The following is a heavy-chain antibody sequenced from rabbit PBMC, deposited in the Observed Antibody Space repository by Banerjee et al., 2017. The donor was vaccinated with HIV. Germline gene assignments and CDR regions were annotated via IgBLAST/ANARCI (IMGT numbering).Heavy chain of an antibody. D-gene: IGHD4-1*01. CDR2: INSSSGNT. CDR1: GFSFSNKYV. CDR3: ARDLAGVIGWNFKL. Sequence: QEQLEESGGDLVKAEGSLTLTCTASGFSFSNKYVMCWVRQAPGKGLEWIACINSSSGNTVYASWAKGRFTISKTSSTVTLQMTSLTAADTATYFCARDLAGVIGWNFKLWGQGTLVTVS. V-gene: IGHV1S45*01. J-gene: IGHJ4*01.